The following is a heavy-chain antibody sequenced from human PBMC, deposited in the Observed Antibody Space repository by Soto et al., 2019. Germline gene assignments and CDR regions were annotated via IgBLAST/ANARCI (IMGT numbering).Heavy chain of an antibody. CDR3: ARDAWEVTAFL. CDR2: ISKSGDFI. Sequence: EMQLVESGGGWVQPGGSLRLSCEASGFTFSRSHMNWVRQTPGKGLEWISYISKSGDFIEYADSVRGRFTSSRDNAKNTLYLQMNTLSVADTAMYYCARDAWEVTAFLGGLGTLVTVSS. J-gene: IGHJ4*02. V-gene: IGHV3-48*01. CDR1: GFTFSRSH. D-gene: IGHD2-21*02.